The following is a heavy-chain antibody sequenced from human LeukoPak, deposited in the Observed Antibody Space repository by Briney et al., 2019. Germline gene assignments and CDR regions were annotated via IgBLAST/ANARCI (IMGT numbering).Heavy chain of an antibody. CDR3: ARDPADYGSGSYDI. J-gene: IGHJ3*02. V-gene: IGHV3-23*01. CDR2: ISGSGGST. CDR1: GFTFSSYA. D-gene: IGHD3-10*01. Sequence: QTGGSLRLSCAASGFTFSSYAMSWVRQAPGKGLEWVSAISGSGGSTYYADSVKGRFTISRDNSKNTLYLQMNSLRAEDTAVYYCARDPADYGSGSYDIWGQGTMVTVSS.